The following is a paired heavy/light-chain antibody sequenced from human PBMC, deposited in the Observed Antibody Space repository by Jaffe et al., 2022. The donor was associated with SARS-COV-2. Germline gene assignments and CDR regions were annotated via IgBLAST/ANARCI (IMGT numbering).Light chain of an antibody. J-gene: IGLJ2*01. CDR3: SSYTSSSTLV. V-gene: IGLV2-14*01. CDR1: SSDVGGYNY. CDR2: EVS. Sequence: QSALTQPASVSGSPGQSITISCTGTSSDVGGYNYVSWYQQHPGKVPKLMIYEVSNRPSGVPDRFSGSRSGNTASLTISGLQAEDEADYYCSSYTSSSTLVFGGGTKLTVL.
Heavy chain of an antibody. CDR2: ISGSGGST. CDR3: AKDRLPFGGALDAFDI. CDR1: GFTFSSYA. Sequence: EVQLLESGGGLVQPGGSLRLSCAASGFTFSSYAMSWVRQARGKGLEWVSGISGSGGSTYHGDSVRGRFTISRDNSKNTLSLQMDSLKAEDTAIYFCAKDRLPFGGALDAFDIWGQGTMVTVSS. D-gene: IGHD3-16*01. J-gene: IGHJ3*02. V-gene: IGHV3-23*01.